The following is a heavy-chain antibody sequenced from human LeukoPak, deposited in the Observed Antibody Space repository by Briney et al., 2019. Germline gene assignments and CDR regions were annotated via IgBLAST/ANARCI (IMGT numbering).Heavy chain of an antibody. V-gene: IGHV4-34*01. CDR3: AGDADTINWFFF. CDR2: INHSGST. J-gene: IGHJ5*01. CDR1: GGSFSGYY. D-gene: IGHD2-2*01. Sequence: SETLSLTCAVYGGSFSGYYWSWIRQPPGKGLEWIGEINHSGSTNYNPSLKSRVTISVDTSKNQFSLKLSSVTAADTAVYYCAGDADTINWFFFWGQGTLVTVSS.